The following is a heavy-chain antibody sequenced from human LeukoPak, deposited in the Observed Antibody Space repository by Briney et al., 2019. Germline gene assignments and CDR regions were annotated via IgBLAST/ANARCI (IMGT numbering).Heavy chain of an antibody. CDR2: ITSSSSYI. V-gene: IGHV3-21*01. D-gene: IGHD6-19*01. J-gene: IGHJ2*01. CDR3: ARGAVSYSSGWYANWYLDL. Sequence: GGSLRLSCAASGSTFSSCNTNWVRQAPGKGLEWVSSITSSSSYIYYADSVKGRFTISRDNTKNSLYLQMNSLRAEDTAVYYCARGAVSYSSGWYANWYLDLWGRGTLVTVSS. CDR1: GSTFSSCN.